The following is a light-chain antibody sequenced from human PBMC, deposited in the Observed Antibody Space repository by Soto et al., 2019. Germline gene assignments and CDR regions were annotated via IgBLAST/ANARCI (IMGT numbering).Light chain of an antibody. J-gene: IGKJ2*01. Sequence: EIEMTQSPATLSVSPGERATLSCRASQSVSSHLACYQHKPGQAPRLLIYGASTRATGIPARFSGSGSGTEFALTISSLQSEDYAVYYCQQYHNWPPYTFGQGTKLEIK. CDR2: GAS. V-gene: IGKV3-15*01. CDR1: QSVSSH. CDR3: QQYHNWPPYT.